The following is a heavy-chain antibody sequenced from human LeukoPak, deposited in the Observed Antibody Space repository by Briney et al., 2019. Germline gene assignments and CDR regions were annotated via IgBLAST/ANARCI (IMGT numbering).Heavy chain of an antibody. Sequence: NPSETLSLTCTVSGGSISSYYWSWIRQPPGKGLEWIGYIYYSGSTNYNPSLKSRVTISADTSKNQFSLKLSSVTAADTAVYYCARDSASDSSGYYAFDIWGQGTMVTVSS. V-gene: IGHV4-59*01. CDR3: ARDSASDSSGYYAFDI. D-gene: IGHD3-22*01. CDR2: IYYSGST. J-gene: IGHJ3*02. CDR1: GGSISSYY.